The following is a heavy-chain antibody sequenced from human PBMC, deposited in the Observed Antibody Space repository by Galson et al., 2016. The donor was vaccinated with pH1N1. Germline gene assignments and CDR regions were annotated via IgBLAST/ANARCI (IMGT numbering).Heavy chain of an antibody. CDR3: ARGRSSGWEHWYFDL. V-gene: IGHV3-21*06. CDR2: ITGDSIYI. CDR1: GFTFSRYS. Sequence: SLRLSCAASGFTFSRYSMNWVRQSPGKGLQWVSSITGDSIYIYYPDSVRGRFTISRDSAKNSLYLQMNSLRVEDTAIYYCARGRSSGWEHWYFDLWGRGTLVTVSS. D-gene: IGHD6-19*01. J-gene: IGHJ2*01.